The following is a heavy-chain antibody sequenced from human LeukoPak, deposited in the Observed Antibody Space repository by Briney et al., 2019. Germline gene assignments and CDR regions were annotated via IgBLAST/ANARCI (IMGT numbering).Heavy chain of an antibody. CDR3: ARDTAAVNWFDP. J-gene: IGHJ5*02. V-gene: IGHV4-59*01. Sequence: PSETLSLTCIVSGGSISSYYWSWIRQPPGKGLEWIGYIYYSGSTNYDPSLKSRVTISVDTSKNQFSLKLSSVTAADTAVYYCARDTAAVNWFDPWGQGTLVTVSS. CDR2: IYYSGST. CDR1: GGSISSYY. D-gene: IGHD6-19*01.